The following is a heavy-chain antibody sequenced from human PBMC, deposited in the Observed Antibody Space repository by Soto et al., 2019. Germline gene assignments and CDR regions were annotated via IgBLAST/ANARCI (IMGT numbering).Heavy chain of an antibody. CDR3: ARHGFGIYNWFDP. J-gene: IGHJ5*02. D-gene: IGHD3-16*01. Sequence: PSETLSLTCTVSGGSFSTSGYYWGWIRQAPGKGLEWIGSINNRGSTYYNPSLKSRVTISVDTSKNQFSLKLGSVIAADTAMYYCARHGFGIYNWFDPWGQGTLVTVSS. CDR1: GGSFSTSGYY. CDR2: INNRGST. V-gene: IGHV4-39*01.